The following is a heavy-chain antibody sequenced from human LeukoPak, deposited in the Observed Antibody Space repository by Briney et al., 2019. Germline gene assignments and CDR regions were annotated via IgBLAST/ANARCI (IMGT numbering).Heavy chain of an antibody. Sequence: GGSLRLSCAASGFTFSSYGIHWVRQAPGKGLEWVAHISNEDYADSVKGRFTMSRDNSENTLYLQMNSLRAEDTAVYYCAKDQYVGSAAVAGGYWGQGTLVIVSS. J-gene: IGHJ4*02. CDR3: AKDQYVGSAAVAGGY. CDR2: ISNE. D-gene: IGHD6-19*01. V-gene: IGHV3-30*18. CDR1: GFTFSSYG.